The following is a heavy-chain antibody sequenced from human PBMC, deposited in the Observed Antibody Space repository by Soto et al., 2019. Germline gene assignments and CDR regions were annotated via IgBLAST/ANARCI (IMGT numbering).Heavy chain of an antibody. CDR3: AKSGGGVRYSSNLKAKNPFYYGMDV. Sequence: PGGSLRLSCAASGFTFSSYGMHWVRQAPGKGLEWVAVISYDGSNKYYADSVKGRFTISRDNSKNTLYLQMNSLRAEDTAVYYCAKSGGGVRYSSNLKAKNPFYYGMDVWGQGTTVTVSS. V-gene: IGHV3-30*18. CDR1: GFTFSSYG. CDR2: ISYDGSNK. D-gene: IGHD6-13*01. J-gene: IGHJ6*02.